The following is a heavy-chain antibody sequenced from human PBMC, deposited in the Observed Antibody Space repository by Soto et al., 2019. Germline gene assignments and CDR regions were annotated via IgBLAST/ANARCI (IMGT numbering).Heavy chain of an antibody. Sequence: GGSLRLSCAASGFIFTGYNMNWVRQAPGKGLEWVSSISSGSSYIYYADSVKGRFTISRDNAKNSLYLQMNTLRAEDTALYYCARRRAAAGTLTFDYWGQGTRVTVS. V-gene: IGHV3-21*01. J-gene: IGHJ4*02. D-gene: IGHD6-13*01. CDR2: ISSGSSYI. CDR1: GFIFTGYN. CDR3: ARRRAAAGTLTFDY.